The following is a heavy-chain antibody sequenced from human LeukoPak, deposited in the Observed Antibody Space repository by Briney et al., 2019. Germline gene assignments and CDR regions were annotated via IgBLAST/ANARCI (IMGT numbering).Heavy chain of an antibody. CDR1: GGSISSYY. CDR3: ARASRLGELSSGY. Sequence: SETLSLTCTVSGGSISSYYWSWIRQPPGKGLEWIGYIYYSGSTNYNPSLKSRVTISVDTSKNQFSLKLSSVTAADTAVYYCARASRLGELSSGYWGQGTLVTVSS. J-gene: IGHJ4*02. V-gene: IGHV4-59*12. D-gene: IGHD3-16*02. CDR2: IYYSGST.